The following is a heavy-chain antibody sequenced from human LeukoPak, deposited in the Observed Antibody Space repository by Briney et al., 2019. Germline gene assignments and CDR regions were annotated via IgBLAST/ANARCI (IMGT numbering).Heavy chain of an antibody. CDR2: IYHSGST. CDR3: ARPYYYYMDV. V-gene: IGHV4-4*02. CDR1: GDSVSSSNW. J-gene: IGHJ6*03. Sequence: SETLSLTCAVSGDSVSSSNWWSWVRQPPGKGLEWVGEIYHSGSTNYNPSLKSRVIISVDKSKNQFSLKLSSVTAADTAVYYCARPYYYYMDVWGKGTTVTVSS.